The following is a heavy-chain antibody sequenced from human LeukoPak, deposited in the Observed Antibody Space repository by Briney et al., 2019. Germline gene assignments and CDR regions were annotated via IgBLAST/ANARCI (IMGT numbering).Heavy chain of an antibody. CDR3: AMIEQVVSNVEGGY. J-gene: IGHJ4*02. D-gene: IGHD6-6*01. CDR2: IKQDGSMK. V-gene: IGHV3-7*01. Sequence: GGSLRLSCVASGFSFSNYWMSWVRQAPGKGLEWVANIKQDGSMKGYVDSVKGRFTISRDNAKNSLSLQMNSLRADDTAVYFCAMIEQVVSNVEGGYWGQGTLVTVSS. CDR1: GFSFSNYW.